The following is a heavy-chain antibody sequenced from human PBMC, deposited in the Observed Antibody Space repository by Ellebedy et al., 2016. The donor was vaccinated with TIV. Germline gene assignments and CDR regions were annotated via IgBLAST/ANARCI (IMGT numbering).Heavy chain of an antibody. V-gene: IGHV1-69*04. CDR2: INPLLGVA. Sequence: AASVKVSCKASGGTFSNYAISWVRQAPGQGLEWMGRINPLLGVASYAQKFQGRLTIIADTATSTDYMELSSLTYEETAVYYCAADYGDYVAEDWGQGTLITVSS. D-gene: IGHD4-17*01. CDR1: GGTFSNYA. J-gene: IGHJ4*02. CDR3: AADYGDYVAED.